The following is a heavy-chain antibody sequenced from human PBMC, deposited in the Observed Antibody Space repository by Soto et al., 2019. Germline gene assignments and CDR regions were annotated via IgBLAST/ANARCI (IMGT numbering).Heavy chain of an antibody. D-gene: IGHD2-15*01. V-gene: IGHV4-39*01. CDR1: GGSINRSGYY. CDR2: IDYNGVT. Sequence: SETLSLTCTVSGGSINRSGYYWGRIRQPPGRGLEWIGNIDYNGVTYSNPSLKSRVTICRHTSKNQFSLKLTSVTAADTALYYCGKVLVGATGHTDSDSWGPGTLVTVSS. J-gene: IGHJ4*02. CDR3: GKVLVGATGHTDSDS.